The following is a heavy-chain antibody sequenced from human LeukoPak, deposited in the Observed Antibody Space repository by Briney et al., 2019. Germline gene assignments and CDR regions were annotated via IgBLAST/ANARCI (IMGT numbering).Heavy chain of an antibody. CDR2: IYYSGRT. D-gene: IGHD6-19*01. V-gene: IGHV4-59*12. J-gene: IGHJ4*02. CDR1: GGSISSYY. Sequence: SETLSLTCTVSGGSISSYYCSWIRQPPGKGLEWIGYIYYSGRTNYNPSLKSRVTISVDKSKNQFSLKLSSVAAADTAVYYCATYSSGWYYFDYWGQGTLVTVSS. CDR3: ATYSSGWYYFDY.